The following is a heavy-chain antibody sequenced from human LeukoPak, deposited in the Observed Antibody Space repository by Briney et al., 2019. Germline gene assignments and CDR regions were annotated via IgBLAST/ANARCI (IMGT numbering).Heavy chain of an antibody. CDR1: GDSSSSYY. CDR2: IYYSGST. Sequence: SETLSLTCTVSGDSSSSYYCSWIRQPPGKGLEWIGGIYYSGSTYYNPSLKSRVTVSVDTSKNQFSLKLSSVTAADTAVYYCARDKKYFDIWGQGTMVTVSS. CDR3: ARDKKYFDI. J-gene: IGHJ3*02. V-gene: IGHV4-38-2*02.